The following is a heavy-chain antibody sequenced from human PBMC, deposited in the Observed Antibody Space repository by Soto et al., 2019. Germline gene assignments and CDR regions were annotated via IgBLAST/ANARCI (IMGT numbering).Heavy chain of an antibody. CDR2: IYYSGST. J-gene: IGHJ6*03. V-gene: IGHV4-39*01. CDR1: GGSISSSSYY. CDR3: ARRRGYCSSTSCYVRGHYYYYYYMDV. D-gene: IGHD2-2*01. Sequence: SETLSLTCTVSGGSISSSSYYWGWIRQPPGKGLEWIGSIYYSGSTYYNPSLKSRVTISVDTSKNQFSLKLSSVTAADTAVYYCARRRGYCSSTSCYVRGHYYYYYYMDVWGKGTTVTVSS.